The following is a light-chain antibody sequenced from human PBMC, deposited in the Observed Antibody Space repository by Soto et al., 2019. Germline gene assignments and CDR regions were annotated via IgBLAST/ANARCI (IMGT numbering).Light chain of an antibody. CDR3: QQLNSYPLT. Sequence: DIQLTQSPSFLSASVGDRVTITCRASQGISNSLAWYQQKPGKAPKLLIYTASTLQCGVPSRFAGSGSGTEFTLTITSPQPEDCATYDCQQLNSYPLTFGRGTKVEIK. CDR2: TAS. J-gene: IGKJ4*01. V-gene: IGKV1-9*01. CDR1: QGISNS.